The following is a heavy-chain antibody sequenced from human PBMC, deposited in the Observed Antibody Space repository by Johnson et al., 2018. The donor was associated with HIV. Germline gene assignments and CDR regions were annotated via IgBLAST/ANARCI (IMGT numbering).Heavy chain of an antibody. V-gene: IGHV3-30*04. D-gene: IGHD2-8*01. J-gene: IGHJ3*02. Sequence: QVQLVESGGGLVQPGGSLRLSCAASGFTFSSYSIHWVRQAPGKGLEWVALISYDGTNKFYTDSVKGRFTISRDNSRNTLYLQMNSLRAEDTAVYYCARGINGQSCAFDIWGQGTMVAVSS. CDR3: ARGINGQSCAFDI. CDR1: GFTFSSYS. CDR2: ISYDGTNK.